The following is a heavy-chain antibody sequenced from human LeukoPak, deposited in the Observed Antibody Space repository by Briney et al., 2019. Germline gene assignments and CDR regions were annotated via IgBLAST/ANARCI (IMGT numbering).Heavy chain of an antibody. Sequence: PGGSLRLSXAASGFTVSSNYMSWVRQAPGKGLEWVSVIYSGGSTYYADSVKGRFTISRDNSKHTLYLQMNSLRAEDTAVYYCAIRGENDSTGSRTDYWGQGTLVTVSS. CDR3: AIRGENDSTGSRTDY. CDR1: GFTVSSNY. D-gene: IGHD3-22*01. V-gene: IGHV3-53*01. J-gene: IGHJ4*02. CDR2: IYSGGST.